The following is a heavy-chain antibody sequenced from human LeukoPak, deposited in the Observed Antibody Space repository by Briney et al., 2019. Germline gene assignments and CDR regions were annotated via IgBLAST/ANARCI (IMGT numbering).Heavy chain of an antibody. J-gene: IGHJ6*04. V-gene: IGHV3-23*01. CDR1: GFTFSSYV. CDR2: ISGSGGST. Sequence: GGSLRLSCAVSGFTFSSYVMSWVRQAPGKGLEWVSAISGSGGSTYYADSVKGRFTISRDNSKNTLYLQMNSLRAEDTAVYYCARDRSYLFSLDVWGKGTTVTISS. D-gene: IGHD1-26*01. CDR3: ARDRSYLFSLDV.